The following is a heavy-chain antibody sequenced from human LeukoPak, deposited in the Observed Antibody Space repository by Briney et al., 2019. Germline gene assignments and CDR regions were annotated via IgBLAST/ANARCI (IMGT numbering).Heavy chain of an antibody. V-gene: IGHV3-66*01. CDR1: GFTVSSNY. D-gene: IGHD3-22*01. J-gene: IGHJ3*02. CDR3: ARDPSDYYDSSGSEGDAFDI. CDR2: IYSGGST. Sequence: GGSLRLSCAASGFTVSSNYMSWVRQAPGKGLEWVSVIYSGGSTYYADSVKGRFTISRDNSKNTLYLQMNSLRAEDTAVYYCARDPSDYYDSSGSEGDAFDIWGQGTMVTVSS.